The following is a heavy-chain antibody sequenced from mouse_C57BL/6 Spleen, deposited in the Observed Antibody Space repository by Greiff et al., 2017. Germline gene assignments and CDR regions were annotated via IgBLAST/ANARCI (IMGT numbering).Heavy chain of an antibody. CDR1: GYTFTSYW. D-gene: IGHD2-4*01. CDR2: IYPSDSET. Sequence: QVQLKQPGAELVRPGSSVKLSCKASGYTFTSYWMDWVKQRPGQGLEWIGNIYPSDSETHYNQKFKDKATLTVDKSSSTAYMQLSSLTSEDSAVYDCARGDYDGAWFAYWGQGTLVTVAA. CDR3: ARGDYDGAWFAY. V-gene: IGHV1-61*01. J-gene: IGHJ3*01.